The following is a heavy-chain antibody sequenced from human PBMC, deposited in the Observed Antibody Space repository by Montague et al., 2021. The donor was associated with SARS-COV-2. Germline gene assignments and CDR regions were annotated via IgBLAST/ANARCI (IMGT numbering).Heavy chain of an antibody. CDR2: ISWNSGSI. D-gene: IGHD2-15*01. CDR3: AKGDIAYYYYGMDV. Sequence: SLRLSCAASGFTFGDYALHLVRQAPGKGLEWVSGISWNSGSIGYSDSLKVRFTISRDNAKNSLYLQMNSLRAEDTALYYCAKGDIAYYYYGMDVWGQGTTVTVSS. J-gene: IGHJ6*02. CDR1: GFTFGDYA. V-gene: IGHV3-9*01.